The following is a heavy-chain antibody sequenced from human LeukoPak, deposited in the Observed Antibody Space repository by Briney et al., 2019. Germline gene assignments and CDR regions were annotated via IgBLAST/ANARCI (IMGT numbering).Heavy chain of an antibody. V-gene: IGHV4-59*01. J-gene: IGHJ4*02. CDR2: IYYSGTT. Sequence: SETLSLTCTVSGGSISSYYWSWIRQPPGKGLEWIGYIYYSGTTNYNPSLKSRVSMSVDTSKNQFSLKLSSVTAADTAVYYCARDHYGFDYWGQGTLVTVSS. D-gene: IGHD4-17*01. CDR3: ARDHYGFDY. CDR1: GGSISSYY.